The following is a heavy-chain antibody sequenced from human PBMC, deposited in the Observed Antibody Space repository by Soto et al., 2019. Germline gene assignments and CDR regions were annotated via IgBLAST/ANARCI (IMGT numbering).Heavy chain of an antibody. V-gene: IGHV5-51*01. D-gene: IGHD5-18*01. CDR3: ARQMRGYSYGPTEIYGMDV. Sequence: GESLKISCKGSGYSFTSYWISWVRPMPGKGLEWMGIIYPGDSDTRYSPSFQGQVTISADKSISTAYLQWSSLKASDTAMYYCARQMRGYSYGPTEIYGMDVWGQGTTVTVSS. J-gene: IGHJ6*02. CDR1: GYSFTSYW. CDR2: IYPGDSDT.